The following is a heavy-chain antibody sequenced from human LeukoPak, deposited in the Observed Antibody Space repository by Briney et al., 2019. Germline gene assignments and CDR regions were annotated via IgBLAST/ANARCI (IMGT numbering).Heavy chain of an antibody. D-gene: IGHD3-10*01. CDR3: ARAGGYYGSGSFLDY. CDR1: RYDINSVYY. J-gene: IGHJ4*02. V-gene: IGHV4-38-2*02. CDR2: IYHSGST. Sequence: SETLSLTCTVSRYDINSVYYWGWSRQPPGEGLGWIGRIYHSGSTYYNASLKSRVTISMDTSRNKFSLNLNSVTAADTAVYYCARAGGYYGSGSFLDYWGQGLLVTVSS.